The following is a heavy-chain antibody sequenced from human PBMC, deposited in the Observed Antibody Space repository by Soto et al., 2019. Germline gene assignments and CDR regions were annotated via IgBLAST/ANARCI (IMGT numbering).Heavy chain of an antibody. J-gene: IGHJ4*02. CDR2: VSGSGSTT. CDR3: AIFPIYDYGYHDDS. D-gene: IGHD4-17*01. V-gene: IGHV3-23*01. CDR1: GFTFRRYA. Sequence: PGGSLRLSCAASGFTFRRYAMSWVRQAPGKGLEWVSTVSGSGSTTYHADSVKGRFTISRDNSKNTLYLQLSSLRAEDTAVYYCAIFPIYDYGYHDDSWGQGTLVTVSS.